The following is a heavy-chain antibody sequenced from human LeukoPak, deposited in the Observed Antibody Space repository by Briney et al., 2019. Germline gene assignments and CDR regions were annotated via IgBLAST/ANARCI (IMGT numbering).Heavy chain of an antibody. J-gene: IGHJ4*02. V-gene: IGHV3-30-3*01. D-gene: IGHD2-21*02. CDR2: ISYDGSNK. Sequence: GGSLRLSRAASGFTFSSYAMHWVRQAPGKGLEWVAVISYDGSNKYYADSVKGRFTISRDNSKNTLYLQMNSLRAEDTAVYYCASAYEGYCGGDCPNPFDYWGQGTLVTVSS. CDR1: GFTFSSYA. CDR3: ASAYEGYCGGDCPNPFDY.